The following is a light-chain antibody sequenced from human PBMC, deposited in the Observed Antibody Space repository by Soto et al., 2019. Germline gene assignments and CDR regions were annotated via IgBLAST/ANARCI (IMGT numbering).Light chain of an antibody. J-gene: IGLJ1*01. CDR3: SSYTTINTLFFV. CDR1: RRDVGNDNF. CDR2: EVS. Sequence: QSVLTQPASVSGSPGQSIAISCTGTRRDVGNDNFVSWYQHHPGKAPKLIIYEVSYRTSGVSHRFSGSTSGNTASLTTSGLQSEDEADYYCSSYTTINTLFFVFGNGTKVTVL. V-gene: IGLV2-14*01.